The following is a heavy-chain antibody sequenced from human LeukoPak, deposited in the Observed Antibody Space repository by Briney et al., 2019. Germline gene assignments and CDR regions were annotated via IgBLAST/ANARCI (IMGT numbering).Heavy chain of an antibody. CDR1: GYTFTGYY. J-gene: IGHJ5*02. V-gene: IGHV1-2*02. CDR2: INPNSGGT. Sequence: GASVKVSCKASGYTFTGYYMHWVRQAPGQGLEWMGWINPNSGGTNYAQKFQGRVTMTRDTSISTAYMELSRLRSDDTAVYYCARATIFGVAWGSNWFDPWGQGTPVTVSS. CDR3: ARATIFGVAWGSNWFDP. D-gene: IGHD3-3*01.